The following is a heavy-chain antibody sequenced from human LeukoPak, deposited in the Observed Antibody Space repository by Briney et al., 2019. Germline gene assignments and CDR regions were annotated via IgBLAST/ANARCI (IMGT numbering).Heavy chain of an antibody. V-gene: IGHV3-49*04. CDR1: GLTFGDYA. Sequence: TGGSLRLSCTASGLTFGDYAMSWVRQAPGKGLEWVGFIRSKAYGGTTEYAASVKGRFTISRDDSKSIAYLQMNSLKTEDTAVYYCTATRYDYVWGSYHFLDYWGQGTLVTVSS. D-gene: IGHD3-16*02. J-gene: IGHJ4*02. CDR3: TATRYDYVWGSYHFLDY. CDR2: IRSKAYGGTT.